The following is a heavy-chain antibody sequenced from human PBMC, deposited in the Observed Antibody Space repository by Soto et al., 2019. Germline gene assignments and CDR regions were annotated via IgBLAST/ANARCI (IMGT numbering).Heavy chain of an antibody. J-gene: IGHJ6*02. Sequence: LTCTGCGGSMSSGDSYWSWIRQPPGKGLEWIGYIYYNGSTYCNPSLKSRVSISVDTSQNQLSLRVSSVTAADTAVYYCARGQGRRESYYYYYGMDVWGQGTTVTVSS. V-gene: IGHV4-30-4*01. CDR3: ARGQGRRESYYYYYGMDV. CDR1: GGSMSSGDSY. CDR2: IYYNGST.